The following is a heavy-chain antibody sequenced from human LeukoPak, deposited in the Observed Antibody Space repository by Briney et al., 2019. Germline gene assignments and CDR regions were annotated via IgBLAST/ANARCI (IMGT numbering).Heavy chain of an antibody. D-gene: IGHD4-23*01. V-gene: IGHV4-34*01. CDR2: INHSGST. Sequence: SETLSLTCAVYGGSFSGYYWSWIRQPPGKGLEWIGEINHSGSTNYNPSLKSRVTISVDTSKNQFSLKLSSVTAADTAVYYCARRPDYGGNSIYYYYYYYMDVWGKGTTVTISS. CDR3: ARRPDYGGNSIYYYYYYYMDV. J-gene: IGHJ6*03. CDR1: GGSFSGYY.